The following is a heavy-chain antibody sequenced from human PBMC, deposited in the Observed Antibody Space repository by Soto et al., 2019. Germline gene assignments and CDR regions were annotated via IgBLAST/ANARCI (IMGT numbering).Heavy chain of an antibody. Sequence: EVQLVESGGGLVQPGGSLRLSCAASGFTVSSHDMHWVRQAAGKGPEWVSVINNVGNTYYSDSVKARFTISREEANNSFHLQMNSLRADDTAIYYCARRGSSGRTSRGMDVWGQGTTVTVS. CDR2: INNVGNT. CDR1: GFTVSSHD. J-gene: IGHJ6*02. D-gene: IGHD3-10*01. CDR3: ARRGSSGRTSRGMDV. V-gene: IGHV3-13*04.